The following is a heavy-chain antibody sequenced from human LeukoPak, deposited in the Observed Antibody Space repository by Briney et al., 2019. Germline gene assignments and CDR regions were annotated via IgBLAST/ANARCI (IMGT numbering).Heavy chain of an antibody. Sequence: GGSLRLPCAASGFSLSSYWINWVRQAPGKGLEWVANINPAASVKYYVDSVKGRFTISRDNAKNSVYLQMNSLRVEDTAIYYCAPSPWGQGTLVTVSS. CDR3: APSP. CDR1: GFSLSSYW. J-gene: IGHJ5*02. V-gene: IGHV3-7*01. CDR2: INPAASVK.